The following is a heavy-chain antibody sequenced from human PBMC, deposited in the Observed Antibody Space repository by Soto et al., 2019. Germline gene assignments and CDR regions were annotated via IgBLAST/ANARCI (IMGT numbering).Heavy chain of an antibody. CDR2: IFPADSDT. J-gene: IGHJ3*01. D-gene: IGHD6-13*01. V-gene: IGHV5-51*01. CDR1: GYSFTTYW. Sequence: PGESLKISCKASGYSFTTYWIGWVRQMPGKGLEWMGIIFPADSDTRYSPSFQGQVTISADKSISTAYLQWSSLKASDTAMYYWARQQAAVDVWGQGTMVTVSS. CDR3: ARQQAAVDV.